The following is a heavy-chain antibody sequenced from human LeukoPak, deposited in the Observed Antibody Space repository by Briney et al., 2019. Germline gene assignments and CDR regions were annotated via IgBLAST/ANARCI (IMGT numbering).Heavy chain of an antibody. D-gene: IGHD4-23*01. Sequence: ASVKVSCKASGYTFTGYYIHWVRQAPGQGLEWMGWINPNSGDTNYAQGFQGRVTMTRDTSISTAYMELSSLTSDDTAVYYCARVNGGNLPFDYWGQGTLVTVSS. J-gene: IGHJ4*02. CDR3: ARVNGGNLPFDY. CDR1: GYTFTGYY. CDR2: INPNSGDT. V-gene: IGHV1-2*02.